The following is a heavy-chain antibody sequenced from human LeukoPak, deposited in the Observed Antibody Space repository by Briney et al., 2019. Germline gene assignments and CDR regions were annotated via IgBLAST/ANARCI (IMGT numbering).Heavy chain of an antibody. CDR3: ARGGSWDAFHI. D-gene: IGHD2-15*01. Sequence: GGSLRLSCAVSGLTFSDHYMDWVRQAPGKGLEWVGRTRNKVNSYTTEYAASVKSRFTISRDDSKNSLYLQMNSLKTEDTAVYYCARGGSWDAFHIWGQGTMVTVSS. CDR2: TRNKVNSYTT. V-gene: IGHV3-72*01. CDR1: GLTFSDHY. J-gene: IGHJ3*02.